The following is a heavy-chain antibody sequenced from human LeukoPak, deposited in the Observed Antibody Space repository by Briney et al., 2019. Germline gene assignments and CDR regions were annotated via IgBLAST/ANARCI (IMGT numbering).Heavy chain of an antibody. CDR2: IKGDGIST. CDR3: AKDHYWSIDY. J-gene: IGHJ4*02. D-gene: IGHD3-3*01. Sequence: GGPLSLSCAASGFTFSSTWMHWVRHAQGQGLVWVSRIKGDGISTNYADSVKGRFTISRDIAKNTLYLQMNSLRAEDTGVYYCAKDHYWSIDYWGRGTLVTVSS. CDR1: GFTFSSTW. V-gene: IGHV3-74*01.